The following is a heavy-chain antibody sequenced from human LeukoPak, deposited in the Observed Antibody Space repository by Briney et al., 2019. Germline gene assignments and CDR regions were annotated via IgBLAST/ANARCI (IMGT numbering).Heavy chain of an antibody. V-gene: IGHV1-69*06. CDR3: ARYSIIAADGAYYFDY. CDR1: VGTFTSYA. D-gene: IGHD6-13*01. J-gene: IGHJ4*02. CDR2: IIPIFGRA. Sequence: SVNVSFKSSVGTFTSYAISWVRHAPGQGLEWMGGIIPIFGRANYAQKFQGRVTINEDKSTSTAYMELSSLRSEDTAVYYCARYSIIAADGAYYFDYWGQGTLVTVSS.